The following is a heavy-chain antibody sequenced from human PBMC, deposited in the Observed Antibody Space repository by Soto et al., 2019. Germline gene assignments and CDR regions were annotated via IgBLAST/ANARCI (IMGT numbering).Heavy chain of an antibody. V-gene: IGHV4-30-2*06. CDR2: ISHLEST. CDR1: GASISYGGFS. Sequence: SETLSLTCTVSGASISYGGFSWSWIRQSPGKGLEWIGYISHLESTYFHPSFKSRPTMSIDRTRNQFSLKLSSVTAADMAVYYCARGGGYDSFDYWGQGVLVTVSS. J-gene: IGHJ4*02. CDR3: ARGGGYDSFDY. D-gene: IGHD5-12*01.